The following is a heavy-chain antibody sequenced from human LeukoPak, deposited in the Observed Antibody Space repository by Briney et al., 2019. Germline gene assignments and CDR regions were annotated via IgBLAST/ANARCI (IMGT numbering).Heavy chain of an antibody. CDR1: GYIFTSYW. Sequence: GESLKISCKGSGYIFTSYWIGWVRQMPGKGLEWMGIIYPGDSDTRYSPSFQGQVTISADKSISTAYLQWSSLKASDTAMYYCARLGASSSTDAWVNRFDPWGQGTLVTVSS. J-gene: IGHJ5*02. CDR3: ARLGASSSTDAWVNRFDP. V-gene: IGHV5-51*01. D-gene: IGHD2-2*01. CDR2: IYPGDSDT.